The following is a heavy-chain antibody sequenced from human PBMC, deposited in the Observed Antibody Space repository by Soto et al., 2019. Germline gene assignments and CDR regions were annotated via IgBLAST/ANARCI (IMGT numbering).Heavy chain of an antibody. Sequence: QVQLVQSGAEVKKPGSSVKVSCKASGGTFSSYAISWVRQAPGQGLEWMGGIIPIFGTANYAQKFQGRVTITADESTSTAYIELSRLRSEDTAVYYCATVDTAMVYYYYGMDVWGQGTTVTVSS. D-gene: IGHD5-18*01. CDR3: ATVDTAMVYYYYGMDV. J-gene: IGHJ6*02. V-gene: IGHV1-69*12. CDR2: IIPIFGTA. CDR1: GGTFSSYA.